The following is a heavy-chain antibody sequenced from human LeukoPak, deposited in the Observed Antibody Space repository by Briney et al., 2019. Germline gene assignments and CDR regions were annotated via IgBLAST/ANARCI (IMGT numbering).Heavy chain of an antibody. J-gene: IGHJ3*02. CDR1: SGSISNYY. CDR3: ARYDILTGYYQDAFDI. Sequence: KPSETLSLTCTVSSGSISNYYWSWIRQPPGKGLEWIGYIYYSGSTNYNPSLKSRVTISVDTSKNQFSLKLSSVTAADTAVYYCARYDILTGYYQDAFDIWGQGTMVTVSS. V-gene: IGHV4-59*08. D-gene: IGHD3-9*01. CDR2: IYYSGST.